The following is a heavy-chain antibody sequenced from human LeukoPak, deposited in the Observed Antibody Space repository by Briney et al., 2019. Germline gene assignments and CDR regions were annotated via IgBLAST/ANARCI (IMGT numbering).Heavy chain of an antibody. CDR2: IIPIFGTA. Sequence: ASLKVSCKASGGTFSSYAISWVRQAPGQGLEWMGRIIPIFGTANYAQKFQGRVTITTDESTSTAYMELSSLRSEDTAVYYCAREKGSGYNWNLGDWFDPWGQGTLVTVSS. CDR3: AREKGSGYNWNLGDWFDP. CDR1: GGTFSSYA. V-gene: IGHV1-69*05. J-gene: IGHJ5*02. D-gene: IGHD1-20*01.